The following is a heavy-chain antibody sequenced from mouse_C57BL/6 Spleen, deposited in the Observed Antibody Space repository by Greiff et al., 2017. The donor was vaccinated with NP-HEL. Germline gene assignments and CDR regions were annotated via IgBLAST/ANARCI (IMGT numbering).Heavy chain of an antibody. D-gene: IGHD1-1*01. CDR1: GFTFSSYA. Sequence: EVQLVESGGGLVKPGGSLKLSCAASGFTFSSYAMSWVRQTPEKRLEWVATISDGGSYTYYPDNVKGRFTISRDNAKNNLYLQMSHLKSEDTAMYYCARDGYYGSSYEGYFDYWGQGTTLTVSS. CDR2: ISDGGSYT. J-gene: IGHJ2*01. CDR3: ARDGYYGSSYEGYFDY. V-gene: IGHV5-4*01.